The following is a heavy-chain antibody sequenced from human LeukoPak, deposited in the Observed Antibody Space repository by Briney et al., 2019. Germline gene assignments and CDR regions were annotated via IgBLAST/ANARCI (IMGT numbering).Heavy chain of an antibody. V-gene: IGHV1-46*01. CDR2: INPSGDNT. D-gene: IGHD2-15*01. CDR3: AREGNCSGATCYSFDY. CDR1: GYTFTFYY. J-gene: IGHJ4*02. Sequence: ASVKVSCKASGYTFTFYYIYWVRQAPGQGLEWMGIINPSGDNTSYAQKFQGRVTMTRVMSTSTVYMELSSLRSEDTAVYFCAREGNCSGATCYSFDYWGQGTLVTVSS.